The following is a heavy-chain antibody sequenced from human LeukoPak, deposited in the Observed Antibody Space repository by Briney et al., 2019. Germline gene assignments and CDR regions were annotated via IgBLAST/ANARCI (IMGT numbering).Heavy chain of an antibody. V-gene: IGHV1-2*02. J-gene: IGHJ4*02. D-gene: IGHD7-27*01. CDR2: INPNSGGT. Sequence: GASVKVSCKASGYTLTSDYMHGVRQAPGQGLEWRGGINPNSGGTNYAQKFQGRVTMTRDTSISTAYMELSRLRSDDTAVYYCARDLGYWGQGTLVTVSS. CDR1: GYTLTSDY. CDR3: ARDLGY.